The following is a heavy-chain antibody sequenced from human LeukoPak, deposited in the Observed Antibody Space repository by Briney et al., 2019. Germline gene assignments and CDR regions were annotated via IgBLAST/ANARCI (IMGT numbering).Heavy chain of an antibody. CDR3: ARDLGADQWLAPFDY. CDR2: IIPIVGTP. Sequence: ASVKVSCKASGGTFSNYAISWVRLGPGQGLEWMGGIIPIVGTPNKAQKFQGRVTITADESTSTAYMELRSLRYEDTAVYYCARDLGADQWLAPFDYWGQGTLVTVSS. V-gene: IGHV1-69*13. CDR1: GGTFSNYA. D-gene: IGHD6-19*01. J-gene: IGHJ4*02.